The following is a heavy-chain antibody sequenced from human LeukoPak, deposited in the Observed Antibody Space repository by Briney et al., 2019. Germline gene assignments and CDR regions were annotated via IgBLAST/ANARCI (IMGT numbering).Heavy chain of an antibody. D-gene: IGHD3-10*01. V-gene: IGHV3-49*04. J-gene: IGHJ4*02. Sequence: GGSLRLSCTTSGFTFGDYGMSWVRQAPGKGLEWVGLIRSKTYGGTTEYAESVKGRFTISRDDSKTIAYLQMNSLKTEDTAVYYCSRNLYYSGSGSYYSDYWGQGTLVTVSS. CDR2: IRSKTYGGTT. CDR3: SRNLYYSGSGSYYSDY. CDR1: GFTFGDYG.